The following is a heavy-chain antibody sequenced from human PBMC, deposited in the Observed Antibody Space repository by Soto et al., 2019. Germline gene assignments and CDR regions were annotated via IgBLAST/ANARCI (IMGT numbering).Heavy chain of an antibody. D-gene: IGHD2-2*01. CDR1: GYTFTRYT. V-gene: IGHV1-3*01. Sequence: GASVKVSCKASGYTFTRYTMNWVRQAPGQRLEWMGWINPDNGNTKSSQKFQDRVIITRDTSTSTAYMELRSLRSDDTAVYYCARDIVVVPAPNYYYGMDVWGQGTTVTVSS. CDR3: ARDIVVVPAPNYYYGMDV. CDR2: INPDNGNT. J-gene: IGHJ6*02.